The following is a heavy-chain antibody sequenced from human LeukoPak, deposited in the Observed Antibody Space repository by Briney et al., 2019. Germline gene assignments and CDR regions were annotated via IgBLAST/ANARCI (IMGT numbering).Heavy chain of an antibody. CDR2: INHSGST. CDR1: GGSISSYY. J-gene: IGHJ6*02. CDR3: ARAYIVVVPDHYYYYGMDV. D-gene: IGHD2-2*01. Sequence: SETLSLTCTVSGGSISSYYWNWIRQPPGKGLEWIGEINHSGSTNYNPSLKSRVTISVDTSKNQFSLKLSSVTAADTAVYYCARAYIVVVPDHYYYYGMDVWGQGTTVTVSS. V-gene: IGHV4-34*01.